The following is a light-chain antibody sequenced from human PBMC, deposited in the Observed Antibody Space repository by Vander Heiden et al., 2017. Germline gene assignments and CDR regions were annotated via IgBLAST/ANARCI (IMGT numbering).Light chain of an antibody. V-gene: IGKV3-20*01. Sequence: EIVLTPSPGTLSLSPAASATLSCRASQSVSSSYLAWYQQKPGQAPRLLIYGASSRATGIPDRFSGSGSGTDFTLTISRLEPEDFAVYYCQQYGSSPHTFGGGTKVEIK. CDR1: QSVSSSY. CDR2: GAS. J-gene: IGKJ4*01. CDR3: QQYGSSPHT.